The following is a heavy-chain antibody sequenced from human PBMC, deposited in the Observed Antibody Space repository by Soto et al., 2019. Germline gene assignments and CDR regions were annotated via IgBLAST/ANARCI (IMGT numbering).Heavy chain of an antibody. CDR2: IYYSRSS. D-gene: IGHD4-17*01. J-gene: IGHJ3*02. CDR3: ARDAPPGGDGAFDI. CDR1: GGAISNYY. Sequence: QVQLQESGPGLVRPSETLSLTCTVSGGAISNYYWSWIRQAPGKGLEWIGFIYYSRSSNHNPSLKSRHGMPVDTSKNHLSLRLTSLTAGATAVYFCARDAPPGGDGAFDIWGQGTMVTGSS. V-gene: IGHV4-59*01.